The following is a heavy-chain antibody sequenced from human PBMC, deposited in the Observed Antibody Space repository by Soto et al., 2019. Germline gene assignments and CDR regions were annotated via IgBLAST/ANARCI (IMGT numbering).Heavy chain of an antibody. Sequence: SETLSLTCTVSGGTISSSSYYWGWIRQPPGKGLEWIGSIYYSGSTYYNPSLKSRVTISVDTSKNQFSLKLSSVTAADTAVYYCARLGYYDSSGYYWALWY. CDR1: GGTISSSSYY. J-gene: IGHJ2*01. CDR2: IYYSGST. V-gene: IGHV4-39*01. CDR3: ARLGYYDSSGYYWALWY. D-gene: IGHD3-22*01.